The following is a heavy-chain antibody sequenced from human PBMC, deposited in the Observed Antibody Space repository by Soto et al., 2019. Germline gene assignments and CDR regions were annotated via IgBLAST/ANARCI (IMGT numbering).Heavy chain of an antibody. CDR2: IKSKTDGGTT. J-gene: IGHJ3*02. Sequence: GGSLRLSCAASGFTFSNAWMNWVRQAPGKGLEWVGRIKSKTDGGTTDYAAPVKGRFTISRDDSKNTLYLQMNSLKTEDTAVYYCTTDTPPYYDILTGYWEPRGILAFDIWGQGTMVTVSS. CDR1: GFTFSNAW. D-gene: IGHD3-9*01. CDR3: TTDTPPYYDILTGYWEPRGILAFDI. V-gene: IGHV3-15*07.